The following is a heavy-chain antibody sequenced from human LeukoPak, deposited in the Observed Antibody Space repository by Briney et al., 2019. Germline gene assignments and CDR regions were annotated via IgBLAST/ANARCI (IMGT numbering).Heavy chain of an antibody. V-gene: IGHV1-24*01. CDR1: GYTLTELS. J-gene: IGHJ3*02. CDR3: ATRDITMIVVAPGPHDAFDI. Sequence: ASVKVSCKVSGYTLTELSMHWVRQAPGKGLEWMGGFDPEDGETIYAQKFQGRVTMTEDTSTDTAYMELSSLRSEDTAVYYCATRDITMIVVAPGPHDAFDIWGQGTMVTVSS. CDR2: FDPEDGET. D-gene: IGHD3-22*01.